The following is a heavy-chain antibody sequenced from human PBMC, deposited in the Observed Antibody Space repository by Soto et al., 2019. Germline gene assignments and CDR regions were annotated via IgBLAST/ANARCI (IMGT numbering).Heavy chain of an antibody. V-gene: IGHV1-2*02. CDR3: ARGRITVYDIWTGHYYFDY. Sequence: ASVKVSCKASGDKFTGYYLHWVRQAPGQGLEWMGWIDPYTGDTNYAQKFQGRVTMTRDTSISTAYMELSRLRSDDTAIFYCARGRITVYDIWTGHYYFDYWGQGTRVTVSS. CDR2: IDPYTGDT. J-gene: IGHJ4*02. D-gene: IGHD3-9*01. CDR1: GDKFTGYY.